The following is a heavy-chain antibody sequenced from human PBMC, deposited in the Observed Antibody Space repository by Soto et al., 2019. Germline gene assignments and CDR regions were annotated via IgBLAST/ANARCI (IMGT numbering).Heavy chain of an antibody. CDR1: GFTFSNYG. J-gene: IGHJ4*02. CDR3: ARDSNVVVTAVFDS. V-gene: IGHV3-33*01. D-gene: IGHD2-21*02. Sequence: GGSLRLSCAASGFTFSNYGMHWARQAPGKGLEWVAAILYDGSNKYYADSVKGRFTISRDNSKNTLYLQMNSLRAEDTAVYYCARDSNVVVTAVFDSWGQGTLVTVSS. CDR2: ILYDGSNK.